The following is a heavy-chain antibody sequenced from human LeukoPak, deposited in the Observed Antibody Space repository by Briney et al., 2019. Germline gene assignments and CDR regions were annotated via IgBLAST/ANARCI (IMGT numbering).Heavy chain of an antibody. J-gene: IGHJ5*02. CDR3: ARDPGLRASGGWGYGSGSWQDWFDP. CDR2: INTNTGNP. CDR1: GYTFTTYT. V-gene: IGHV7-4-1*02. Sequence: GASVKVSCKASGYTFTTYTMNWVRQAPGQGLEWMGWINTNTGNPTYAQGFTGRFVFSLDTSVSTAYLQISSLKAEDTAVYYCARDPGLRASGGWGYGSGSWQDWFDPWGQGTLVTVSS. D-gene: IGHD3-10*01.